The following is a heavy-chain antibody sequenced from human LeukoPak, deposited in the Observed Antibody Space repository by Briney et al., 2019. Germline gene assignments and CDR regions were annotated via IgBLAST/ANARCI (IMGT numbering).Heavy chain of an antibody. D-gene: IGHD3-22*01. J-gene: IGHJ4*02. CDR3: ARGGLYDSSGYYYGGFDY. V-gene: IGHV1-46*01. CDR2: INPSGGST. CDR1: GYTFTIYY. Sequence: ASVKVSCKAPGYTFTIYYMHWVRQAPGQGLEWMGIINPSGGSTRYAQKFQGRVTLTRDTSTSTLYMELSSLRSEDTAVYYCARGGLYDSSGYYYGGFDYWGQGTLVTVSS.